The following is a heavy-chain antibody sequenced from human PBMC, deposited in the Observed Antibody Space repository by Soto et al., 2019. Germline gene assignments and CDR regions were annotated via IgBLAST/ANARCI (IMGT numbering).Heavy chain of an antibody. CDR1: GGSISSYY. Sequence: PSETLSLTCTVSGGSISSYYWSWIRQPPGKGLEWVGYIYYSGSTNYNPSLKTRVTTSVDTSKNQFSLKLTSVTAADTAVYYCARAYDFWSGYFAYWGHGTLVTVSS. CDR3: ARAYDFWSGYFAY. J-gene: IGHJ4*01. CDR2: IYYSGST. V-gene: IGHV4-59*01. D-gene: IGHD3-3*01.